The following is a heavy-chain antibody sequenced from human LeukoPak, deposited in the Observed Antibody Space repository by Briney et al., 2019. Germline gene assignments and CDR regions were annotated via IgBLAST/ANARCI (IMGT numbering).Heavy chain of an antibody. CDR3: AKGDYDILTGYYYYYGMDV. Sequence: GGSLRLSCAASGFTFSSYAMSWVRQAPGKGLEWVSAISGSGGSTYYAGSVKGRFTISRDNSKNTLYLQMNSLRAEDTAVYYCAKGDYDILTGYYYYYGMDVWSQGTTVTVSS. CDR2: ISGSGGST. D-gene: IGHD3-9*01. CDR1: GFTFSSYA. J-gene: IGHJ6*02. V-gene: IGHV3-23*01.